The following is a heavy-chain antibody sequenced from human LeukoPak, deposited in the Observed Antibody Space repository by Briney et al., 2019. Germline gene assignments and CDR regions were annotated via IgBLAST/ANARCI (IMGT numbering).Heavy chain of an antibody. J-gene: IGHJ4*02. CDR2: IYHSGST. CDR1: GYSISSGYY. Sequence: QPSETLSLTCTVSGYSISSGYYWGWIRQPPGKGLEWIGSIYHSGSTYYNPSLKSRVTISIDKSKNQFSLNLSSVTAADTAVYYCARVRVTPNIAIDYWGQGTLVTVSS. CDR3: ARVRVTPNIAIDY. V-gene: IGHV4-38-2*02. D-gene: IGHD2/OR15-2a*01.